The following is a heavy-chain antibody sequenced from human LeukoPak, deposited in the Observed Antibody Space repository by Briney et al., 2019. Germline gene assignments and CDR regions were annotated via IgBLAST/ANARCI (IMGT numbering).Heavy chain of an antibody. V-gene: IGHV3-23*01. D-gene: IGHD1-1*01. CDR3: AKGQELDDGVFDS. CDR2: IRGNGDRI. Sequence: GGSLRLSCAASGFTFSSYAMTWVRQAPGKGLEWVSTIRGNGDRIHYADSVKGRFTISRDNSKNTLYLQMNSLRGEDSAIYYCAKGQELDDGVFDSWGQGTLVTVSS. J-gene: IGHJ4*02. CDR1: GFTFSSYA.